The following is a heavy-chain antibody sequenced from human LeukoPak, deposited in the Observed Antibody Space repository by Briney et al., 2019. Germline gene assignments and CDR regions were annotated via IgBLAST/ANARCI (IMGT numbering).Heavy chain of an antibody. Sequence: GGSLRLSCAASGFTVSSNYMSWVRQAPGKGLEWVANIKQDGSEKYYVDSVKGRFTISRDNAKDSLYLQMNSLRAEDTAVYYCAREVATDLNWFDPWGQGTLVTVSS. J-gene: IGHJ5*02. D-gene: IGHD5-12*01. V-gene: IGHV3-7*01. CDR2: IKQDGSEK. CDR1: GFTVSSNY. CDR3: AREVATDLNWFDP.